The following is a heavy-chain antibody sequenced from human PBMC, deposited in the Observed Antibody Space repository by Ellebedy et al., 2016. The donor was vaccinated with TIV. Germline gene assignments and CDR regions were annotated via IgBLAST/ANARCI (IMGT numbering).Heavy chain of an antibody. D-gene: IGHD3-10*01. CDR2: INDSGST. V-gene: IGHV4-59*01. CDR3: ARDRVTMLRGVYYYYYGMDV. CDR1: GGSISSYY. J-gene: IGHJ6*02. Sequence: MPGGSLRLSCSVSGGSISSYYWSWLRQPPGKGLAWNGYINDSGSTNYNPSLKSRVTISVDPSKNQFPLKLNSVTAADTAVYYCARDRVTMLRGVYYYYYGMDVWGQGTTVTVSS.